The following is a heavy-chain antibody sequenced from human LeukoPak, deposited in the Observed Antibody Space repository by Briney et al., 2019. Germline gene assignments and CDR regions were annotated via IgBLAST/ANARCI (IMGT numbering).Heavy chain of an antibody. CDR1: GGSISSYY. V-gene: IGHV4-59*08. Sequence: SETLSLTCTVSGGSISSYYWSWIRQPPGKGLEWIGYIYYSGSTNYNPSLKSRVTISVDTSKNQFSLKLSSVTAADTAVYYCARRALRYFDLCGRGTLVTVSS. CDR2: IYYSGST. J-gene: IGHJ2*01. CDR3: ARRALRYFDL.